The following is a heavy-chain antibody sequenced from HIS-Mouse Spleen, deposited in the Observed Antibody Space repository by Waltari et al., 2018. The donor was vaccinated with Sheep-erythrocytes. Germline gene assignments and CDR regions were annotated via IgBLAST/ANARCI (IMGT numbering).Heavy chain of an antibody. CDR2: ISSNSSDI. Sequence: EVQLVESGGGLVKPGGSLRLSCAASGFTFSSYSMNWVRQAPGEGLEWVSSISSNSSDIYYEYSVKGRFTISRDNAKNSLYLQMNSLRAEDTAVYYCARVASGATFDYWGQGTLVTVSS. J-gene: IGHJ4*02. CDR3: ARVASGATFDY. D-gene: IGHD1-26*01. V-gene: IGHV3-21*01. CDR1: GFTFSSYS.